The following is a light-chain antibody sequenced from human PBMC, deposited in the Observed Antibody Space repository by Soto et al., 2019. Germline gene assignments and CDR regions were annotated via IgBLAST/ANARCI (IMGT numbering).Light chain of an antibody. Sequence: DIVMTQSPDSLAVSLGERATINCKSSQSVLYSSNNKNYLAWYQQKPGQPPKLLIYWASNRESGVPHRFSGSGSGTDFTLSISSLQAEDVAVYYCQQYYSTPLTFGVGTKVEIK. CDR1: QSVLYSSNNKNY. CDR3: QQYYSTPLT. J-gene: IGKJ4*01. V-gene: IGKV4-1*01. CDR2: WAS.